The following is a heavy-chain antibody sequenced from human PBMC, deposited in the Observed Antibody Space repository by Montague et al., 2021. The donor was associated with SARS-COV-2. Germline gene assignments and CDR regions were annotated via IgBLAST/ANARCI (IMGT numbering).Heavy chain of an antibody. J-gene: IGHJ6*02. Sequence: CAISGDSGDGVVEVRRRTEEHTSEVLERLERVCRRLMWNNDYAVSVKSRILIIPNTSENQFSLQLSSVTPEDTAVYYCARDAHIGSTWPFSGYGMDVWGRGTTVTVSS. D-gene: IGHD6-13*01. CDR3: ARDAHIGSTWPFSGYGMDV. V-gene: IGHV6-1*01. CDR2: VCRRLMWNN. CDR1: GDSGDGVVEV.